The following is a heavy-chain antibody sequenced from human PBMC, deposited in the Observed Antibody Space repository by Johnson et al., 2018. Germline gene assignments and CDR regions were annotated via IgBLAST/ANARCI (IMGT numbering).Heavy chain of an antibody. D-gene: IGHD4-17*01. CDR2: ISGSGGIT. J-gene: IGHJ3*01. Sequence: VQLVESGGGLVQPGGSLRLSCVASGLTFSSYVMTWSRQAPGKGLEWVSSISGSGGITYYGDSVKGRFTISRDNSKNTLYLQMKSLRAEDTAVYYCAKTISDSYGVSDFWGQGTVVTVSS. CDR3: AKTISDSYGVSDF. CDR1: GLTFSSYV. V-gene: IGHV3-23*02.